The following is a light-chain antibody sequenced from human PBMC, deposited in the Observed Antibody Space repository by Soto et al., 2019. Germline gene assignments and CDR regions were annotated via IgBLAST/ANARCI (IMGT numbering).Light chain of an antibody. J-gene: IGLJ2*01. Sequence: QGVVTQEPSLTVSPGGTVTLTCGSSTARVTSGHYPYWFQQKSGQAPRALIYDTSNKHSWTPARFSGSLLGGKAALTLSGAQPEDEAEYYCLLSFSGTHVVFGGGTKLTVL. V-gene: IGLV7-46*01. CDR1: TARVTSGHY. CDR2: DTS. CDR3: LLSFSGTHVV.